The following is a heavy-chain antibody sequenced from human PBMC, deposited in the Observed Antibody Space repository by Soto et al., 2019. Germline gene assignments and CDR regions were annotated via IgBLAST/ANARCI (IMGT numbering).Heavy chain of an antibody. Sequence: QVQLVQSGAEVKKPGASVKVSCKASGYTFTSYGISWVRQAPGHGLEWMGWISAYNGNTNYAQKLQGRVTMTTDTATSTAYMELRSLRSDDTAAYYCARGGENYYDSSGYYPFDYWGQGTLVTVSS. CDR3: ARGGENYYDSSGYYPFDY. J-gene: IGHJ4*02. D-gene: IGHD3-22*01. CDR1: GYTFTSYG. CDR2: ISAYNGNT. V-gene: IGHV1-18*01.